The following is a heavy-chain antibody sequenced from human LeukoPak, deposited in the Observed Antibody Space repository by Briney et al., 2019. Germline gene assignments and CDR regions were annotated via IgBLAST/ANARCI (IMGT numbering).Heavy chain of an antibody. Sequence: PSETLSLTCTVSGGSISSYYWGWIRQPPGKGLEWIGSIYYSGSTYYNPSLKSRVTISVDTSKNQFSLKLSSVTAADTAVYYCARGYSSGWRIAPFDYWGQGTLVTVSS. D-gene: IGHD6-19*01. V-gene: IGHV4-39*01. J-gene: IGHJ4*02. CDR2: IYYSGST. CDR3: ARGYSSGWRIAPFDY. CDR1: GGSISSYY.